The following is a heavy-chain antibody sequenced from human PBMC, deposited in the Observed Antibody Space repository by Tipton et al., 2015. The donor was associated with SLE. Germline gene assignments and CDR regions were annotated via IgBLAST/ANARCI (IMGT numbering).Heavy chain of an antibody. Sequence: TLSLTCTVSGGSFSGYYWNWIRQPPGKGLEWVGYIYDSGTTNFNPSLKSRVIISEDTSKNQFSLKLSSVTAADTAVYYCARDRLGVPFDPGGREPLVTVS. CDR3: ARDRLGVPFDP. V-gene: IGHV4-59*01. J-gene: IGHJ5*02. CDR1: GGSFSGYY. CDR2: IYDSGTT. D-gene: IGHD3-10*01.